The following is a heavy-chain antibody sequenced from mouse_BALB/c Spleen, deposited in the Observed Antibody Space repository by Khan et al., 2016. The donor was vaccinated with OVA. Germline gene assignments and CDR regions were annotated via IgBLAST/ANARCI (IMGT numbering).Heavy chain of an antibody. CDR2: INPSDGRT. Sequence: QVQLQQPGAELVKPGASVNLSCKASGYTFTSYWMHWVKQRPGQGLDWIGYINPSDGRTHYNESFRNKATLTVDKSSNPAYMQVSSLTSEDSAVYYCARGGYGSLAYWGQGTLVTVSA. D-gene: IGHD2-10*02. J-gene: IGHJ3*01. CDR1: GYTFTSYW. V-gene: IGHV1S81*02. CDR3: ARGGYGSLAY.